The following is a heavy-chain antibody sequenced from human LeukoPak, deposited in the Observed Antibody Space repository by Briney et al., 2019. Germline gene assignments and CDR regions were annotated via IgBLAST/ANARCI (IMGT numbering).Heavy chain of an antibody. V-gene: IGHV3-23*01. Sequence: PGGSLRLSCAASGFTFSSYAMSWVRQAPGKGLEWASAISGSGGSTYYADSVKGRFTISRDNSKNTLYLQMNSLRAEDTAVYYCAKVLAYYYDSSGYFRPSRYYYGMDVWGQGTLVTVSS. CDR2: ISGSGGST. D-gene: IGHD3-22*01. CDR1: GFTFSSYA. J-gene: IGHJ6*02. CDR3: AKVLAYYYDSSGYFRPSRYYYGMDV.